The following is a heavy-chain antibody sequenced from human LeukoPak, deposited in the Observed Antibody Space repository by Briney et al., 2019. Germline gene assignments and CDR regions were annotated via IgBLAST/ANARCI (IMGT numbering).Heavy chain of an antibody. CDR3: TRRWYYSEPDDY. J-gene: IGHJ4*02. CDR2: MRSKAYGGTT. Sequence: GGSLRLSCTASGFTFGDYAMSWFRQSPGKGLEWVGFMRSKAYGGTTEYAASVKGRFTISKDDSKSIAYLQMNSLKTEDPAVYYCTRRWYYSEPDDYWGQGPLVTVSS. CDR1: GFTFGDYA. D-gene: IGHD3-10*01. V-gene: IGHV3-49*03.